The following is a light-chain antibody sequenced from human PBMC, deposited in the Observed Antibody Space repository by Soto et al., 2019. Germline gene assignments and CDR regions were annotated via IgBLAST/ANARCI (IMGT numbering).Light chain of an antibody. Sequence: EIVLTQSPGTLSLSPGERATLSCRASQSVSSSYLAWYQQKPAQAPSLLIDGASSRATGIPDRFSGSGSGTDVTLTISRLEPEDFEVYYCQQYGSSPNTFGQGTKLEIK. CDR2: GAS. V-gene: IGKV3-20*01. CDR3: QQYGSSPNT. CDR1: QSVSSSY. J-gene: IGKJ2*01.